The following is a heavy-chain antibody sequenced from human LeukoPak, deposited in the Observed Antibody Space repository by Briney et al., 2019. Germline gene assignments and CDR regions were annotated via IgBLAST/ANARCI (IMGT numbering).Heavy chain of an antibody. V-gene: IGHV1-69*13. CDR3: ARGDGYKRFDFDY. CDR1: GGTFSSYA. D-gene: IGHD5-24*01. CDR2: FIPIFGTA. J-gene: IGHJ4*02. Sequence: SVKVSCKASGGTFSSYAISWVRQAPGQGLEWMGGFIPIFGTANYAQKFQGRVTITADESTSTAYMELSSLRSEDTAVYYCARGDGYKRFDFDYWGQGTLVTVSS.